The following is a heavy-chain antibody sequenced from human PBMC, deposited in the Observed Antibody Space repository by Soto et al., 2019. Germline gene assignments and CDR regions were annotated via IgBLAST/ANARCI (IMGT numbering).Heavy chain of an antibody. J-gene: IGHJ4*02. V-gene: IGHV3-30*18. D-gene: IGHD6-13*01. CDR1: GFTFSSYG. CDR3: AKDTISSSWPELGY. Sequence: GGSLRLSCAASGFTFSSYGMHWVRQAPGKGLEWVAVISYDGSNKYYADSVKGRFTISRDNSKNTLYLQMNSLRAEDTAVYYCAKDTISSSWPELGYWGQGTLVTVSS. CDR2: ISYDGSNK.